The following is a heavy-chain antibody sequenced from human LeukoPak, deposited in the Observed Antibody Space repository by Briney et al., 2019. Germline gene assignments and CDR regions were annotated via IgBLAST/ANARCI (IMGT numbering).Heavy chain of an antibody. CDR2: ISYCGRT. D-gene: IGHD3-22*01. V-gene: IGHV4-59*08. J-gene: IGHJ4*02. CDR1: GGSISNYY. CDR3: ARLYYYDRSGYYGFDY. Sequence: PSDTLSLLCTVSGGSISNYYWIWIRHPPGKGLEWIGYISYCGRTNYHPPLKSRVTMSVDMSENQFSLKLSSLTDAYAAVYYCARLYYYDRSGYYGFDYWGQGTLVTVSS.